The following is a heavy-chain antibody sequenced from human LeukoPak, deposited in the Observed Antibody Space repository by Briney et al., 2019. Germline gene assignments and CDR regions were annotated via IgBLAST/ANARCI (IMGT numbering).Heavy chain of an antibody. V-gene: IGHV3-23*01. J-gene: IGHJ4*01. CDR1: GFTFNNSA. D-gene: IGHD6-19*01. Sequence: PGGSLRLSCAASGFTFNNSAMSWVRQAPGKGLEWVSTLSGSGITTYYADSVKGRFTISRDNSKNKLYLQMNSLRAEDTAVYDCAKGIYSSGWSYFDYWGHGTLVTVSS. CDR3: AKGIYSSGWSYFDY. CDR2: LSGSGITT.